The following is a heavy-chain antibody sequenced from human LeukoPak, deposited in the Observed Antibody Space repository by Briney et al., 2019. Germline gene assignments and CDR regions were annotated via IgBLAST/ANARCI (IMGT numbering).Heavy chain of an antibody. CDR1: GFTFSSYA. V-gene: IGHV3-30*01. D-gene: IGHD3-22*01. CDR3: ARGAYYYDSKVFDY. Sequence: GGALRLSFAASGFTFSSYAIPWVRPAPGKGLEWVAVISYDGSNKYYADSVKGRFTISRDNSKNTLYLQMNSLRAEDTAVYYCARGAYYYDSKVFDYWGQGTLVTVSS. J-gene: IGHJ4*02. CDR2: ISYDGSNK.